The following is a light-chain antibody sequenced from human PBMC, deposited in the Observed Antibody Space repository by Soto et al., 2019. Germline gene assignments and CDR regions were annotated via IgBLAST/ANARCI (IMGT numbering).Light chain of an antibody. CDR1: QNINSD. J-gene: IGKJ2*01. CDR3: QQYHKWPPQYT. V-gene: IGKV3-15*01. CDR2: DAS. Sequence: EIVMTQSPDTLSVSPGERATLSCRASQNINSDLAWYQQRPGQAPRLLIYDASSRATDIPPRIRGSGSGTDFTLTISSLQSEDLGVYFCQQYHKWPPQYTIGQGTKLEI.